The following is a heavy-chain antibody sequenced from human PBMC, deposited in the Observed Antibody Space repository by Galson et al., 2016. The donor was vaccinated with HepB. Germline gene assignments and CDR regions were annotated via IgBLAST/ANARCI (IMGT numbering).Heavy chain of an antibody. V-gene: IGHV3-48*04. CDR1: GFTFSPYS. CDR2: ISTGGTTI. CDR3: ARDPYCGGDCNSPRYFDL. J-gene: IGHJ2*01. D-gene: IGHD2-21*02. Sequence: SLRLSCAASGFTFSPYSMYWVRQAPGKGLDWVSYISTGGTTIYYADSVKGRFTISRDNAKNLLYLQMNSLRVEDTAVYYCARDPYCGGDCNSPRYFDLWGRGTLVTVSS.